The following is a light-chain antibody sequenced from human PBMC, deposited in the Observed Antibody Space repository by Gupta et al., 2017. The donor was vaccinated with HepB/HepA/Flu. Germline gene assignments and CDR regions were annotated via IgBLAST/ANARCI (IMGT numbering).Light chain of an antibody. CDR3: QQFGSSRT. CDR1: QSVSSNY. V-gene: IGKV3-20*01. CDR2: VAA. Sequence: VWTHAPGTLALSPGERATLSCRASQSVSSNYLAWYQQQPGLAPMLLIYVAASRATGIPARFSGRGAGTDFTLIISRLENEDFAVYYVQQFGSSRTFGQGTKVEIK. J-gene: IGKJ1*01.